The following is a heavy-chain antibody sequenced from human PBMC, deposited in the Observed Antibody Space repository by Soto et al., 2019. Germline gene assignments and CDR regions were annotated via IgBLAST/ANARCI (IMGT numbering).Heavy chain of an antibody. CDR1: GGSISSYY. V-gene: IGHV4-59*12. Sequence: SETLSLTCTVSGGSISSYYWSWIRQPPGKGLEWIGYIYYSGSTNYNPSLKSRVTISVDTSKNQFSLKLSFVPARDTAVYYCWRWNTMIQMGFFGIWGQGTMVTVSS. J-gene: IGHJ3*02. CDR2: IYYSGST. CDR3: WRWNTMIQMGFFGI. D-gene: IGHD3-22*01.